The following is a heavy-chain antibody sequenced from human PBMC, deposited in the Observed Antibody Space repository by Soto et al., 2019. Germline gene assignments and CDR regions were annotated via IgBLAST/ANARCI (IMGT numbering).Heavy chain of an antibody. D-gene: IGHD4-17*01. V-gene: IGHV3-30*03. CDR3: TRGETVPFDY. CDR2: VFFDGNYK. CDR1: GVTFSGYA. Sequence: QVQFMQSGGGVVQPGKSVRLSCAASGVTFSGYAMHWVRQAPGERLEWVAVVFFDGNYKNYGDSVKGRFIVYRDNSKNTTYQQMNGLRPEDTGVYYCTRGETVPFDYWGQGSLVIGSS. J-gene: IGHJ4*02.